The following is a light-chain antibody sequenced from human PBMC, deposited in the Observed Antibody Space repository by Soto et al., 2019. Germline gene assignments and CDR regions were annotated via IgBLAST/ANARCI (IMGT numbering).Light chain of an antibody. V-gene: IGKV1-39*01. Sequence: DIQMTQSPSSLSASVGDRVTITCRASQSISSYLNWYQQKPGKAPKLLIYAASSLQSGVPSRFSGSGSGTDFTLTISSLQPEDFATYHCQQSYSNPDTFGQGTKLEIK. CDR1: QSISSY. CDR2: AAS. J-gene: IGKJ2*01. CDR3: QQSYSNPDT.